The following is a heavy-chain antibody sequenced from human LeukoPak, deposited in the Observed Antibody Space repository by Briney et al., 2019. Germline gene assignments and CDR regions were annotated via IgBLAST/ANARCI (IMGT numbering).Heavy chain of an antibody. V-gene: IGHV4-31*03. CDR3: AREVPHYGSGLRAQFDP. J-gene: IGHJ5*02. CDR1: GGSISSGGYY. CDR2: IYYSGST. D-gene: IGHD3-10*01. Sequence: PSETLSLTCTVSGGSISSGGYYWSWIRQHPGKGLEWIGYIYYSGSTYYNPSLKSRVTISLDTSKNQFSLKLSSVTAADTAVYYCAREVPHYGSGLRAQFDPWGQGTLVTVSS.